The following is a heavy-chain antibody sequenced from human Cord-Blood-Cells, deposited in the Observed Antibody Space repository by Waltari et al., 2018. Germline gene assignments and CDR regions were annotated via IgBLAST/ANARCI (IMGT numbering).Heavy chain of an antibody. J-gene: IGHJ2*01. CDR1: GGSISSSSSY. Sequence: QLQLQESGPGLVKPSETLSLTCTVSGGSISSSSSYWGWIRQPPGKGLEWIGSIYYSGSTYYNPSLKSRVTISVDTSKNQFSLKLSSVTAADTAVYYCARLDAFWGSMLLTGWYFDLWGRGTLVTVSS. V-gene: IGHV4-39*07. D-gene: IGHD3-10*02. CDR2: IYYSGST. CDR3: ARLDAFWGSMLLTGWYFDL.